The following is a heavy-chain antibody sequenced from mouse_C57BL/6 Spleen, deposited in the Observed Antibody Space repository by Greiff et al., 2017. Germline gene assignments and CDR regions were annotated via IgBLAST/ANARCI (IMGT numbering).Heavy chain of an antibody. Sequence: EVQVVESEGGLVQPGSSMKLSCTASGFTFSDYYMAWVRQVPEKGLEWVANINYDGSSTYYLDSLKSRFIISRDNAKNILYLQMRSLKSEDTATYYCARGAYYYGSFDYWGQGTTLTVSS. CDR2: INYDGSST. D-gene: IGHD1-1*01. V-gene: IGHV5-16*01. CDR1: GFTFSDYY. CDR3: ARGAYYYGSFDY. J-gene: IGHJ2*01.